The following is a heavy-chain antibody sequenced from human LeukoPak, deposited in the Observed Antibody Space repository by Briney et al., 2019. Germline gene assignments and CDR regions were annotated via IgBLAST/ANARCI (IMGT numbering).Heavy chain of an antibody. CDR2: INWNGGST. V-gene: IGHV3-20*04. Sequence: PGGSLRLSCAASGFTLDDYGMSWVRQAPGKGLEWVSGINWNGGSTGYADSVKGRFTISRDNAKNSPYLQMNSLRAEDTALYYCAREIRVAAAGIFDPWGQGTLVTVSS. CDR1: GFTLDDYG. D-gene: IGHD6-13*01. CDR3: AREIRVAAAGIFDP. J-gene: IGHJ5*02.